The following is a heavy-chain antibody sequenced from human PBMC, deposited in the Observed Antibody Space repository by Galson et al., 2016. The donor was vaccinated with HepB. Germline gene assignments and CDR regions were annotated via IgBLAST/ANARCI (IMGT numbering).Heavy chain of an antibody. V-gene: IGHV4-61*02. Sequence: TLSLTCTVSGASISSGTYYWSWIRQPAGKGLEWIGRIYTSGSTNYNPSLKSRVNISVDTSKNQFSLKLSSVTAADTAVYYCARGGLRFDYWGQGTLVTVSS. CDR1: GASISSGTYY. J-gene: IGHJ4*02. CDR3: ARGGLRFDY. CDR2: IYTSGST.